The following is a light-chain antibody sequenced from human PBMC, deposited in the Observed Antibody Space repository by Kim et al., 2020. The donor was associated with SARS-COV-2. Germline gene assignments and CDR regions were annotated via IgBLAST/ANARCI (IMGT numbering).Light chain of an antibody. J-gene: IGLJ2*01. V-gene: IGLV2-11*01. CDR1: SSDVGGYNY. Sequence: QSVLTQPRSVSGSPGQSVTISCTGTSSDVGGYNYVSWYQKHPGKAPKLIIYDVNDRPSGVPDRFSGSKTGNTASLTISGLQAEDEADYYCCSYAGGYSHVLFGGGTQLTVL. CDR2: DVN. CDR3: CSYAGGYSHVL.